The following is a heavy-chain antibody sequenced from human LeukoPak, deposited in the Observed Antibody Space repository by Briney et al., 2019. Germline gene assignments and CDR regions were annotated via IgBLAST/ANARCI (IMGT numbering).Heavy chain of an antibody. CDR3: AKDSSVPYGITE. J-gene: IGHJ4*02. V-gene: IGHV3-23*01. Sequence: GGSLRLSCAASGFTFSKYAMSWVRQAPGKGLEWVSAISPSDGNTFYADSVKGRFTISRDNSKDTLSLQMNSLRAEDTALYYCAKDSSVPYGITEWGQGTLVTVSS. CDR1: GFTFSKYA. CDR2: ISPSDGNT. D-gene: IGHD4-17*01.